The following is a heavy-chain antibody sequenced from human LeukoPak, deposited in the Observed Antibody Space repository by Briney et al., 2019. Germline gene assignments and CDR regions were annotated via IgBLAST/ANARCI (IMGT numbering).Heavy chain of an antibody. V-gene: IGHV4-39*01. CDR2: ISYSGST. CDR1: GGSISSPFYY. J-gene: IGHJ4*02. CDR3: ARQNSHNYAYFDY. Sequence: SETLSLTCTVSGGSISSPFYYWGWIRQPPGKGLQWIGAISYSGSTYYNPSLKSRVTISVDTSKNQFSLKLSSVTAADMAVYYCARQNSHNYAYFDYWGQGTLVTVSS. D-gene: IGHD3-16*01.